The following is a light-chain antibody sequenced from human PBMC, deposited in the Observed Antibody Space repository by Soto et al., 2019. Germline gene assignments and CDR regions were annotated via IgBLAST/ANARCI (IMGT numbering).Light chain of an antibody. CDR3: QQRSNCPPLFT. Sequence: EIVLTQSPATLSLSPGERATLSCRASQSVSSYFAWYQQKPGQAPRLLIYDASNRATGIPARLSGSGSGTDFTLTISSLEPEDFAVYYCQQRSNCPPLFTFGPGTKGDIK. CDR1: QSVSSY. CDR2: DAS. J-gene: IGKJ3*01. V-gene: IGKV3-11*01.